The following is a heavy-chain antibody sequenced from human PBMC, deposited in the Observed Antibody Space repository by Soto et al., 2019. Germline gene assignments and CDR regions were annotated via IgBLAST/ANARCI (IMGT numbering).Heavy chain of an antibody. CDR2: INAGNGNT. D-gene: IGHD6-13*01. CDR1: GYTFTSYA. J-gene: IGHJ4*02. CDR3: ARDKVAAAGHFDY. Sequence: QVQLVQSGAEVKKPGASVKVSCKASGYTFTSYAMHWVRQAPGQRLEWMGWINAGNGNTKYSQKFQGRVTITRDTSAITAYMELSSLRSEDTAVYYCARDKVAAAGHFDYWGQGTLVTVSS. V-gene: IGHV1-3*01.